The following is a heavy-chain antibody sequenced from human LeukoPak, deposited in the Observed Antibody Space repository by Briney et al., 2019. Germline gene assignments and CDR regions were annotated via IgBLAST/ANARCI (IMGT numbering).Heavy chain of an antibody. CDR2: IYYSGTT. D-gene: IGHD3-10*01. CDR3: ARGKYLLELLPRIDY. J-gene: IGHJ4*02. V-gene: IGHV4-59*01. Sequence: SETLSLTCTISGASIDSYYWSWIRQPPGKGLEWIGYIYYSGTTNYNPSLKRRVTISVDTSKNQFSLKLSSVTAADTAVYYCARGKYLLELLPRIDYWGQGTLVTVSS. CDR1: GASIDSYY.